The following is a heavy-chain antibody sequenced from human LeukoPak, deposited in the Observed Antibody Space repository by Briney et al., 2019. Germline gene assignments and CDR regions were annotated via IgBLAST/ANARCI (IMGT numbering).Heavy chain of an antibody. CDR1: GFTFSSYW. CDR2: IKQDGSEK. V-gene: IGHV3-7*01. D-gene: IGHD1-26*01. J-gene: IGHJ4*02. CDR3: AREGSIVGAIMFDY. Sequence: GGSLRLSCAASGFTFSSYWMSWARQAPGKGLEWVANIKQDGSEKYYVDSVKGRFTISRDNAKNSLYLQMNSLRAEDTAVYYCAREGSIVGAIMFDYWGQGTLVTVSS.